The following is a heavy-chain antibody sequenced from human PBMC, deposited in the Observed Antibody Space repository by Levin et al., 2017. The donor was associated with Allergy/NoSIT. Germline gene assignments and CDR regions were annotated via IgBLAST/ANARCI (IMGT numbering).Heavy chain of an antibody. V-gene: IGHV3-64D*06. CDR1: GFTFSSYA. D-gene: IGHD3-3*01. CDR2: ISSNGGST. Sequence: GESLKISCSASGFTFSSYAMHWVRQAPGKGLEYVSAISSNGGSTYYTDSVRGRFTISRDNSKNTLYLQMSSLRAEDTAVYYCVKDGEDYWGQGTLVTVSS. CDR3: VKDGEDY. J-gene: IGHJ4*02.